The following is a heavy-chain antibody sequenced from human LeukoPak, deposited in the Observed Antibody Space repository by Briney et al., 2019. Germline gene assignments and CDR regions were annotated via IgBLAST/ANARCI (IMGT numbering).Heavy chain of an antibody. V-gene: IGHV3-21*01. J-gene: IGHJ6*02. CDR1: GFTFSSYS. D-gene: IGHD6-13*01. Sequence: GGSLCLSCAASGFTFSSYSMNWVRQAPGRGLEWVSSISSSSSYIYYADSVKGRFTISRDNAKNSLYLQVNSLRAEDTAVYYCARVAAAEDYYYGMDVWGQGTTVTVSS. CDR2: ISSSSSYI. CDR3: ARVAAAEDYYYGMDV.